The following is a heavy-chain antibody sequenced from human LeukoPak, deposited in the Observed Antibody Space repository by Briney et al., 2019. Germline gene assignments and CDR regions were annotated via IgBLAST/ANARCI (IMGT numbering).Heavy chain of an antibody. V-gene: IGHV3-21*01. J-gene: IGHJ6*04. CDR3: ARGGSSGWYVDV. D-gene: IGHD6-19*01. Sequence: PGGSLRLSCAASGFTFSSYSMNWVRQAPGKGLEWVSSISSSSDYIYYADSMKGRFTIPRDNAKNSLYLQMNRLSVEDTAVYYCARGGSSGWYVDVWGKGTTVTVSS. CDR1: GFTFSSYS. CDR2: ISSSSDYI.